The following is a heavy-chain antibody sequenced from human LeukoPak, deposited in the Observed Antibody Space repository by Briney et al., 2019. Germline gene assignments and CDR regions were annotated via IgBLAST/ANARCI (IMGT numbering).Heavy chain of an antibody. D-gene: IGHD3-22*01. CDR1: GFTFSSYG. Sequence: PGGSLRLSCAASGFTFSSYGMSWVRQAPGKGLEWVSAISGSGGSTYYADSVKGRFTISRDNSKNTLYLQMNSLRAEDTAVYYCAKVGSEGYYDSSGWGYYYYMDVWGKGTTVTISS. CDR3: AKVGSEGYYDSSGWGYYYYMDV. V-gene: IGHV3-23*01. J-gene: IGHJ6*03. CDR2: ISGSGGST.